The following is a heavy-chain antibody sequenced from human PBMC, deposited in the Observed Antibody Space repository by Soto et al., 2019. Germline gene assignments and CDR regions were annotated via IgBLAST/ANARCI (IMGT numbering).Heavy chain of an antibody. V-gene: IGHV3-64*01. J-gene: IGHJ1*01. CDR1: GFTFSSYA. CDR2: ISSNGGST. Sequence: EVQLVESGGGLVQPGGSLRLSCAASGFTFSSYAMHWVRQAPGKGLEYVSAISSNGGSTYYANSVKGRFTISRDNSKNTLYRQMGSLRAEDMAVYYCARGAPAYCGGDCSTEYFQHWGQGTLVTVSS. CDR3: ARGAPAYCGGDCSTEYFQH. D-gene: IGHD2-21*02.